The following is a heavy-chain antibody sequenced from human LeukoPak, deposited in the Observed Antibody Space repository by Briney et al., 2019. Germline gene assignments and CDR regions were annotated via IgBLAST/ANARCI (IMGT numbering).Heavy chain of an antibody. D-gene: IGHD6-13*01. CDR1: GFTFSDYY. CDR3: AKDQGIAAAGIDY. J-gene: IGHJ4*02. V-gene: IGHV3-30*18. CDR2: ISYDGSNK. Sequence: PGGSLRLSCAASGFTFSDYYMSWIRQAPGKGLEWVAVISYDGSNKYYADSVKGRFTISRDNSKNTLYLQMNSLRAEDTAVYYCAKDQGIAAAGIDYWGQGTLVTVSS.